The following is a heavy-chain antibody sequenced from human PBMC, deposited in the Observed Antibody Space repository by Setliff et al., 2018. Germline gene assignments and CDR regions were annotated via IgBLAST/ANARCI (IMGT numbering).Heavy chain of an antibody. V-gene: IGHV1-46*01. D-gene: IGHD3-22*01. CDR3: ARDRNDNYESSGYYYAGGYMDV. Sequence: ASVKVSCKASGYTFTSYYMHWVRQAPGQGLEWMGLINPTGGSTSYAQKFQGRVTMTRDTSTSTVFMGLSSLRSEDTAVYYCARDRNDNYESSGYYYAGGYMDVWGKGTTVTVSS. CDR1: GYTFTSYY. J-gene: IGHJ6*03. CDR2: INPTGGST.